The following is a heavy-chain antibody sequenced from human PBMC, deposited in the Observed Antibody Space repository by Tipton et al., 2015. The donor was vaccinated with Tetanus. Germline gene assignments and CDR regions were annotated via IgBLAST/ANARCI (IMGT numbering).Heavy chain of an antibody. CDR2: ISHSGSS. Sequence: TLSLTCTVSGGSFSLYYWNWVRQSPGKGLGWIGEISHSGSSSYSPSLKSRVTISADTTKNLFSLKLRSVTAADAAVYFCARDDGYTGLNSWGQGALVAVST. CDR3: ARDDGYTGLNS. D-gene: IGHD5-24*01. J-gene: IGHJ4*02. V-gene: IGHV4-34*01. CDR1: GGSFSLYY.